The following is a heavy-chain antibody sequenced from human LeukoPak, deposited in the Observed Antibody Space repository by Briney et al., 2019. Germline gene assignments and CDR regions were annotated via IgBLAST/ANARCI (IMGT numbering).Heavy chain of an antibody. CDR1: GFTFSSYW. Sequence: PGGSLRLSCAASGFTFSSYWMSWVRQAPWKGLDWVANIKQDGSEKYYVDSVKGRFTISRDNAKNSLYLQMNSLRAEDTAVYYCARPPSRGSGYYYFTFDYWGQGTLVTVSS. CDR3: ARPPSRGSGYYYFTFDY. D-gene: IGHD3-22*01. CDR2: IKQDGSEK. V-gene: IGHV3-7*01. J-gene: IGHJ4*02.